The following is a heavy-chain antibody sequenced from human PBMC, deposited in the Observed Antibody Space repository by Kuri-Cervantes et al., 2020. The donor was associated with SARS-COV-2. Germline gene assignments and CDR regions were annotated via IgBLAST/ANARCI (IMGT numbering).Heavy chain of an antibody. V-gene: IGHV1-2*02. CDR2: INPNSGGT. CDR1: GYTFTGYY. CDR3: ARFKGDWFDP. J-gene: IGHJ5*02. Sequence: ASVKVSCKASGYTFTGYYMHWVRQAPGQGLEWMGWINPNSGGTNYAQKFQGRVTITRDTSASTAYMELSSLRSEDTAVYYCARFKGDWFDPWGQGTLVTVSS.